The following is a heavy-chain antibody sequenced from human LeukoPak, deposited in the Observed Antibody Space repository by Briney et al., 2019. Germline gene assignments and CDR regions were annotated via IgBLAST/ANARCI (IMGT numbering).Heavy chain of an antibody. V-gene: IGHV4-34*01. D-gene: IGHD2-21*02. CDR2: INHSGST. Sequence: PSETLSLTCAVYGGSFSGYYWSWIRQPPGKGLEWIGEINHSGSTNYNPSLKSRVTIPVDTSKNQFSLKLSSVTAADTAVYYCAREVVTASGPEYWYFDLWGRGTLVTVSS. CDR1: GGSFSGYY. CDR3: AREVVTASGPEYWYFDL. J-gene: IGHJ2*01.